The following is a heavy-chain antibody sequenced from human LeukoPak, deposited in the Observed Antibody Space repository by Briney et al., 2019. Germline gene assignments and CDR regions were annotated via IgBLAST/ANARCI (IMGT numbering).Heavy chain of an antibody. Sequence: SETLSLTCAVSGYSISSGYYWGWIRQPPGKGLEWIGGIYHSGSTYYNPSLKSRVTISVDTSKNQFSLKLSSVTAADTAVYYCAREVLRYFDWPLDYWGQGTLVTVSS. J-gene: IGHJ4*02. D-gene: IGHD3-9*01. CDR1: GYSISSGYY. V-gene: IGHV4-38-2*02. CDR3: AREVLRYFDWPLDY. CDR2: IYHSGST.